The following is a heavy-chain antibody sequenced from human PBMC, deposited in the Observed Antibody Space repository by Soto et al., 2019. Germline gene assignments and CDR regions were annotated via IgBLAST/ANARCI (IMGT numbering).Heavy chain of an antibody. CDR1: GFSLSTSGAA. V-gene: IGHV2-5*02. CDR2: IYWDGDK. D-gene: IGHD3-3*01. CDR3: AHRATMTIFGLIIDNGILFDP. J-gene: IGHJ5*02. Sequence: QINLIESGPTLVKPTQTLTLTCTFSGFSLSTSGAAVGWVRQPPGRALEWLALIYWDGDKRYNASLGNRLTFTKDTSMNQVVLTLTNVDPADTSTYYCAHRATMTIFGLIIDNGILFDPWGQGTRVIVSS.